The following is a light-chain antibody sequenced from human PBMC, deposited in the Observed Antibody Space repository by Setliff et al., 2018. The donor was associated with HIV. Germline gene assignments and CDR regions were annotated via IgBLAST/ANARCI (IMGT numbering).Light chain of an antibody. CDR2: SNI. CDR3: AAWDDTVNGDV. CDR1: RSNIGRNS. J-gene: IGLJ1*01. V-gene: IGLV1-44*01. Sequence: QSVLTQPPSASGTPGQRVTISCSGSRSNIGRNSVTWYQQFPGAAPKLLIYSNIQQPSGVPDRFSGSKSGSSASLAISGLQSEDEADYYCAAWDDTVNGDVFGTGTKVTV.